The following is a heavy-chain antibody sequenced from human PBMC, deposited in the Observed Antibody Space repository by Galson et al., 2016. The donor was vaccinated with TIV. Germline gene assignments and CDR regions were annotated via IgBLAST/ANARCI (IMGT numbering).Heavy chain of an antibody. V-gene: IGHV1-2*06. Sequence: SVKVSCKASKYTFIGYYMHWVRQAPGRGLEWMGRINPSSGGTDYAQKFQGRVTMTRDTSINTAYLELTSLTSDDTAVFYCAVWSNIYYFALWGQGTLITVSS. D-gene: IGHD2-21*01. J-gene: IGHJ4*02. CDR3: AVWSNIYYFAL. CDR1: KYTFIGYY. CDR2: INPSSGGT.